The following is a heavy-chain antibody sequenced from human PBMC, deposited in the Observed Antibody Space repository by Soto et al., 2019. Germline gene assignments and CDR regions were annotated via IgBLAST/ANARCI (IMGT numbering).Heavy chain of an antibody. Sequence: HPGGSLRLSCVGSGFTFSSYWLGWVLQTPGKGLEWVATIKADGTEKYYVDSVKGRFTFSRDNAKTSVYLEMNSLRAEDTAVYYCVTAVRGYNANGDLWGQGTTVTVSS. CDR1: GFTFSSYW. J-gene: IGHJ6*02. V-gene: IGHV3-7*03. D-gene: IGHD5-12*01. CDR3: VTAVRGYNANGDL. CDR2: IKADGTEK.